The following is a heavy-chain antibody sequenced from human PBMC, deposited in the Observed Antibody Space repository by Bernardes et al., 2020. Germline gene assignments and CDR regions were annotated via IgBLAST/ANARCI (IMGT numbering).Heavy chain of an antibody. CDR1: GFAFSSYC. V-gene: IGHV3-7*01. J-gene: IGHJ6*04. CDR2: IKQDGSEK. D-gene: IGHD3-3*01. Sequence: GGSLRLSCVASGFAFSSYCMKWVRQAPGKGLEWVANIKQDGSEKYYVGSVKGRFTISRDNAKKSLYLEMSSLRGEDTAVYYCARDRIYDFWSGNSMDVWGKGTTVTVSS. CDR3: ARDRIYDFWSGNSMDV.